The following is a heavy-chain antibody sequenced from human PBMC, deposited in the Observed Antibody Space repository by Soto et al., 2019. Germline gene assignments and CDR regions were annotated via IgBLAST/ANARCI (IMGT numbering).Heavy chain of an antibody. J-gene: IGHJ6*02. CDR1: GFTFSSYG. CDR2: IWYDGSNK. Sequence: QVQLVESGGGVVQPGRSLRLSCAASGFTFSSYGMHWVRQAPGKGLEWVAVIWYDGSNKYYADSVKGRFTISRDNSKNTLYLQMISLRAEDTAVYYCARDTARDKVRIYYGMDVWGQGTTVTVSS. CDR3: ARDTARDKVRIYYGMDV. V-gene: IGHV3-33*01. D-gene: IGHD3-10*01.